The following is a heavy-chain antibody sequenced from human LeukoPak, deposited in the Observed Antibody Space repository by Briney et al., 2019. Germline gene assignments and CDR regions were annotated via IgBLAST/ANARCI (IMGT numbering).Heavy chain of an antibody. D-gene: IGHD5/OR15-5a*01. CDR3: AQGSTMGDY. V-gene: IGHV4-59*01. CDR1: GCSISSYY. J-gene: IGHJ4*02. CDR2: IHYSGTT. Sequence: ASETLSLTCSASGCSISSYYWCWIRQPPGKGLQWIGYIHYSGTTNYNPSLRGRVTMSVDASKNQFSLKLSSVTAADTAVYYCAQGSTMGDYWGQGTLVTVSS.